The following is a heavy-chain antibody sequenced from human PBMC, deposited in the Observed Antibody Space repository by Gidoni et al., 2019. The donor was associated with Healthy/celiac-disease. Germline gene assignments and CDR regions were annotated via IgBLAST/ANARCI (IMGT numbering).Heavy chain of an antibody. V-gene: IGHV3-66*01. CDR2: IYSGGST. D-gene: IGHD4-17*01. J-gene: IGHJ4*02. CDR1: GFTVRSNY. Sequence: EMQLVESGGGLVQPGGSRRLSCAASGFTVRSNYMRWVRQAPGKGLEWVSVIYSGGSTYYADSVKGRFTISRDNSKNTLYLQMNSLRAEDTAVYYCAAVTTSSVRWGQGTLVTVSS. CDR3: AAVTTSSVR.